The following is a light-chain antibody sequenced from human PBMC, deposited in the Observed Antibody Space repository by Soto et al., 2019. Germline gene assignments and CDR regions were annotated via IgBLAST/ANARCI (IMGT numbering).Light chain of an antibody. J-gene: IGKJ4*01. CDR3: QPYGSSPPP. CDR1: QSVSSSN. Sequence: LTQSPDTLSLSRGERAALSCRPSQSVSSSNFAWYQQKPAQAPRLLIYGASRRAPGIPERFSGSGSGTDFTLTISRLQPEDFAVYYCQPYGSSPPPFGGGTKVDIK. CDR2: GAS. V-gene: IGKV3-20*01.